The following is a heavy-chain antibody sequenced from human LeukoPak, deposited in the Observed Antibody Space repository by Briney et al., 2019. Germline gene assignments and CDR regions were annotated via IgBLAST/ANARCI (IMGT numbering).Heavy chain of an antibody. D-gene: IGHD6-19*01. CDR3: ARVGGIAVATIDY. V-gene: IGHV3-7*01. CDR2: IKQDGSEK. J-gene: IGHJ4*02. CDR1: GFTFSSYW. Sequence: GGSLRLSCAASGFTFSSYWMSWVRQAPGKGLEWVANIKQDGSEKYYVDSVKGRFTISRDNAKSSLYLQMNSLRAEDTAVYYCARVGGIAVATIDYWGQGTLVTVSS.